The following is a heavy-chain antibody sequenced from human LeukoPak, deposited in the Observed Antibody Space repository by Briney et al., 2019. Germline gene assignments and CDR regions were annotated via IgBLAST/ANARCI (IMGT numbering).Heavy chain of an antibody. CDR3: ARDRAEYGGNSLGY. Sequence: ASVKVSCKASGYTFPSYFMHWVRQAPGQGLEWMGRINPNSGGTNYAQKFQGRVTMTRDTSITTAYMELSRLRSDDTAVYYCARDRAEYGGNSLGYWGQGTLVTVSS. CDR2: INPNSGGT. V-gene: IGHV1-2*06. D-gene: IGHD4-23*01. CDR1: GYTFPSYF. J-gene: IGHJ4*02.